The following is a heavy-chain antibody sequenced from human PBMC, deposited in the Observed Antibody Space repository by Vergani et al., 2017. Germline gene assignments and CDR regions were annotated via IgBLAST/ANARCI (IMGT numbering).Heavy chain of an antibody. J-gene: IGHJ4*02. Sequence: QAPGKGLEWVSVIYSGGSTYYADSVKGRFTISRHNSKNTLYLQMNSLRAEDTAVYYCARGRGMFGELFDYWGQGTLVTVSS. D-gene: IGHD3-10*02. V-gene: IGHV3-53*04. CDR3: ARGRGMFGELFDY. CDR2: IYSGGST.